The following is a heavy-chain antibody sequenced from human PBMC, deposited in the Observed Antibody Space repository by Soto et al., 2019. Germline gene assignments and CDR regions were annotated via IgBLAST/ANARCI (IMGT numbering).Heavy chain of an antibody. Sequence: SVKLYRKASGGTCSSYAVSWVRQATEQGLEWMGGIIPIFGTANYAQKFQGRVTITADESTSTAYMELSSLRSEDTAVYYCARVTYYYDSSGYYPFDYWGQGTLVTVSS. CDR3: ARVTYYYDSSGYYPFDY. J-gene: IGHJ4*02. V-gene: IGHV1-69*13. CDR2: IIPIFGTA. D-gene: IGHD3-22*01. CDR1: GGTCSSYA.